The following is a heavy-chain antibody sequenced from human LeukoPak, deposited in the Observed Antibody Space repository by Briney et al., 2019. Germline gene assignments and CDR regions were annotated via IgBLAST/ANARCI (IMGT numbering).Heavy chain of an antibody. J-gene: IGHJ4*02. V-gene: IGHV6-1*01. Sequence: SQTLSLTCAIPGDSVSSNSAAWNWLRHSPSRGLEWLGRTYYRSKWYNDYAVSVKSRITINPDTSKNQFSLQLNSVTPEDTAVYYCAREDSSGWQGFDYWGQGTLVTVSS. CDR1: GDSVSSNSAA. D-gene: IGHD6-19*01. CDR3: AREDSSGWQGFDY. CDR2: TYYRSKWYN.